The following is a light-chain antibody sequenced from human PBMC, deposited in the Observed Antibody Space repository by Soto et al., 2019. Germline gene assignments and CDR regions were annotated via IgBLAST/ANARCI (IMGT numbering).Light chain of an antibody. CDR2: GAS. CDR1: QSVSSN. CDR3: QQYNSWPPLT. V-gene: IGKV3-15*01. J-gene: IGKJ4*01. Sequence: EIVMTQSPATLSVSPGERATLSCRASQSVSSNLAWYQQKPCQAPRLLIYGASTRATGIPATFSGSGSGTEFTLTISSLQSEDLAVYYCQQYNSWPPLTFGGGTKVEIK.